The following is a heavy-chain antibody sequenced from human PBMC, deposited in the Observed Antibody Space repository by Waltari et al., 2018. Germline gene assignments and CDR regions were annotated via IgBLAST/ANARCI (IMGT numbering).Heavy chain of an antibody. Sequence: CEVSGLTFSKIWLSWVRQAPGKGLEWVGRIKSKIDGGSTDYAAPVSGRFSISRDDSKNMLFLEMNSLKTEDTAVYYCAGGPGTYWSGLLDYWGQGAQVTVSS. CDR2: IKSKIDGGST. CDR3: AGGPGTYWSGLLDY. J-gene: IGHJ4*02. CDR1: GLTFSKIW. V-gene: IGHV3-15*01. D-gene: IGHD3-3*01.